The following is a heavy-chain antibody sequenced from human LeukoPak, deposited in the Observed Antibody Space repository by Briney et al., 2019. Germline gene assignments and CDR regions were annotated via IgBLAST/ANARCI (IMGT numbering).Heavy chain of an antibody. V-gene: IGHV4-34*01. CDR3: ALGLFTAAGDY. J-gene: IGHJ4*02. CDR1: GGSFSGYY. Sequence: SETLSLTCAVYGGSFSGYYWSWIRQPPGKGLGWIGEINHSGSTNYNPSLKSRVTISVDTSKNQFSLKLSSVTAADTAVYYCALGLFTAAGDYWGQGTLVTVSS. CDR2: INHSGST. D-gene: IGHD6-13*01.